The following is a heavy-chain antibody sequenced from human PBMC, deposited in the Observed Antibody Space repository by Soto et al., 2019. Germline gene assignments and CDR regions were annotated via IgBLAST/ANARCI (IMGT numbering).Heavy chain of an antibody. D-gene: IGHD1-26*01. CDR2: IYYSGST. Sequence: QVQLQESGPGLVKPSETLSLTCTVSGGSISSYYWSWIRQPPGKGLEWIGYIYYSGSTNYNPSLKSRVTISVDTSKNQFSLKLSSVTAADTAVYYCARDRGELGRNWFDPWGQGTLVTVSS. V-gene: IGHV4-59*01. J-gene: IGHJ5*02. CDR3: ARDRGELGRNWFDP. CDR1: GGSISSYY.